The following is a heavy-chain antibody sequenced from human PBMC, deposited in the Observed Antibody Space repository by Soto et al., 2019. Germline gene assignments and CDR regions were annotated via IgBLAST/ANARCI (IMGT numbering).Heavy chain of an antibody. CDR3: AREGIAAAGVFDY. D-gene: IGHD6-13*01. CDR1: GYTFTGYY. V-gene: IGHV1-2*04. CDR2: INPNSGGT. J-gene: IGHJ4*02. Sequence: PSVKVSCKASGYTFTGYYMHWVRQAPGQGLEWMGWINPNSGGTNYAQKFQGWVTMTRDTSISTAYMELSRLRSDDTAVYYCAREGIAAAGVFDYWGQGTLVTVSS.